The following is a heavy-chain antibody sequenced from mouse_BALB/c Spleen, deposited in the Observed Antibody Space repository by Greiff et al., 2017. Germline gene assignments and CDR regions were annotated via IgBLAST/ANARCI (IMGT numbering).Heavy chain of an antibody. J-gene: IGHJ4*01. CDR1: GFTFSSYG. D-gene: IGHD3-1*01. V-gene: IGHV5-6*01. CDR2: ISSGGSYT. Sequence: EVQRVESGGDLVKPGGSLKLSCAASGFTFSSYGMSWVRQTPDKRLAWVATISSGGSYTYYPDSVKGRFTISRDNAKNTLYLQMSSLKSEDTAMYYCARHGGLREKAMDDWGQGTSVTVSS. CDR3: ARHGGLREKAMDD.